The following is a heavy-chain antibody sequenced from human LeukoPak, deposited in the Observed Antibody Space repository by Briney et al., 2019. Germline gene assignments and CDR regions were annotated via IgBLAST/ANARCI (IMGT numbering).Heavy chain of an antibody. V-gene: IGHV1-18*03. CDR2: ISAYNGNT. CDR1: GYSFISYG. D-gene: IGHD6-13*01. Sequence: ASVKVSCKASGYSFISYGISWVRQAPGQGLGWMGWISAYNGNTHYAQNLQGRVTMTTDTSTSIAYIELRSLRSDDMALYYCARDARSWHFYYSGMDVWGQGTTVTVSS. CDR3: ARDARSWHFYYSGMDV. J-gene: IGHJ6*01.